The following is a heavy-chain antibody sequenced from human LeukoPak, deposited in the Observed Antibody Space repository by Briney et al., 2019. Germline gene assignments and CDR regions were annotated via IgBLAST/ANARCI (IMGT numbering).Heavy chain of an antibody. CDR1: GFTFSSYA. CDR3: ARDGGIAAHPVDYYYYYMDV. Sequence: GGSLRLSCAASGFTFSSYAMSWVRQAPGKGLEWVSAISGSGGSTYYADSVKGRFTISRDNSKNTLYLQMNSLRAEDTAVYYCARDGGIAAHPVDYYYYYMDVWGKGTTVTVSS. CDR2: ISGSGGST. D-gene: IGHD6-13*01. V-gene: IGHV3-23*01. J-gene: IGHJ6*03.